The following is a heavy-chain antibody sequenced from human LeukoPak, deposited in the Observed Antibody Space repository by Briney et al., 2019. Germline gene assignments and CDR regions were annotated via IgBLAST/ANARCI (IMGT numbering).Heavy chain of an antibody. CDR1: GFTFSSYA. Sequence: PGGSLRLSCAASGFTFSSYAMHWVRQAPGKGLEWVAVVWYDGSKTYSADSVKGRITISRDDSKNTLYLQMNSLRPEDTAIYYCAREGYYGSGSPPSLYFDYWGQGTLVTVSS. D-gene: IGHD3-10*01. J-gene: IGHJ4*02. V-gene: IGHV3-33*01. CDR2: VWYDGSKT. CDR3: AREGYYGSGSPPSLYFDY.